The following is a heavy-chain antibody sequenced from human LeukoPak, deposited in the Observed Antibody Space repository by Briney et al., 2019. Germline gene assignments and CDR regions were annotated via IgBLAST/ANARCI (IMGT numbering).Heavy chain of an antibody. J-gene: IGHJ5*01. D-gene: IGHD3-10*01. CDR3: AKNRPNYFGSNGHYYRRNGDS. CDR1: GFTFSIYA. CDR2: ITSSGDTT. V-gene: IGHV3-23*01. Sequence: GGSLRLSCTASGFTFSIYAMSWVRQAPGRGLEWVSAITSSGDTTFYADSVRGRFTISRDNSKNTLYLQMSSLRAEDTAVFYCAKNRPNYFGSNGHYYRRNGDSWGQGTLVTVSS.